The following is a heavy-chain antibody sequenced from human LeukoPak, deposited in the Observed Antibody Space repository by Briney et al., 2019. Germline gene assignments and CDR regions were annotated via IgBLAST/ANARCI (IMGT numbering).Heavy chain of an antibody. V-gene: IGHV1-46*01. CDR1: GYTFTSYY. D-gene: IGHD3-22*01. Sequence: ASVKVSCKASGYTFTSYYMHWVRQAPGQGLEWMGIINPRGGSTSYAQKFQGRVTMTRDTSTSTVYMELSSLRSEDTAVYYCARDKGYDSSGYYYYFDYWGQGTLVTVSS. J-gene: IGHJ4*02. CDR3: ARDKGYDSSGYYYYFDY. CDR2: INPRGGST.